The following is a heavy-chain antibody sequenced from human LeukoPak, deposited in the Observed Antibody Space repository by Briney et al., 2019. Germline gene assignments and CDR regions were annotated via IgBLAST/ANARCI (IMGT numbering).Heavy chain of an antibody. J-gene: IGHJ4*02. CDR2: MNPNSGNT. CDR1: GYTFITYD. CDR3: ARDRNYDFWSGSQNFNFDY. V-gene: IGHV1-8*01. D-gene: IGHD3-3*01. Sequence: GASVKVSCKASGYTFITYDINWVRQAPGQGLEWMGWMNPNSGNTGYAQKFQGRVTMTRNTSISTAYMELSSLRSEDTAVYYCARDRNYDFWSGSQNFNFDYWGQGTLVTVSS.